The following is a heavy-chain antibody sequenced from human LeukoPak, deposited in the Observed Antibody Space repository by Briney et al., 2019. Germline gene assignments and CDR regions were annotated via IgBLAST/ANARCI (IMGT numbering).Heavy chain of an antibody. CDR3: ARVKVTDDAFDI. Sequence: ASVKVSCKASGYTFTSCGISWVRQAPGQGLEWMGWINAYNGNTNYAQRFQGRVTTTTDTSTSTAYMELRSLRSDDTAVYYCARVKVTDDAFDIWGQGTMVTVSS. D-gene: IGHD2-21*02. CDR2: INAYNGNT. J-gene: IGHJ3*02. CDR1: GYTFTSCG. V-gene: IGHV1-18*01.